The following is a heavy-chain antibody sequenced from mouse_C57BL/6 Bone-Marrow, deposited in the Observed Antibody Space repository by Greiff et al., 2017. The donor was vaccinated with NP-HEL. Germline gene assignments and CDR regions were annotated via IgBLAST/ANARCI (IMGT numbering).Heavy chain of an antibody. CDR1: GFTFSSYA. CDR2: ISDGGSYT. D-gene: IGHD1-1*02. J-gene: IGHJ3*01. Sequence: DVHLVESGGGLVKPGGSLKLSCAASGFTFSSYAMSWVRQTPEKRLEWVATISDGGSYTYYPDNVKGRFTISRDNAKNNLYLQMSHLKSEDTAMYYCARLGYGIAWFAYWGQGTLVTVSA. V-gene: IGHV5-4*01. CDR3: ARLGYGIAWFAY.